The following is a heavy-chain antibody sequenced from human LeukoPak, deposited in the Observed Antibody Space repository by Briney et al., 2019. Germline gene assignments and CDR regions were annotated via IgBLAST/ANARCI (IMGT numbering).Heavy chain of an antibody. CDR2: ISAYNGNT. D-gene: IGHD2-2*01. V-gene: IGHV1-18*01. CDR3: AREGAYCSSTSCHIQNWFDP. J-gene: IGHJ5*02. CDR1: GYTFTSYA. Sequence: GASVEVSCKASGYTFTSYAFRWVRQAPGQGLEWMGWISAYNGNTNYAQKFQGRVTMTTDTSTSTAYMELRSLRSDDTAVYYCAREGAYCSSTSCHIQNWFDPWGQGTLVTVSS.